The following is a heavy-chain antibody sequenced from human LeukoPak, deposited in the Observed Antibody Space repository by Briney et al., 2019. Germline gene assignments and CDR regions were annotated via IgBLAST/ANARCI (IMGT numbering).Heavy chain of an antibody. CDR3: TRDPRHFDS. J-gene: IGHJ5*01. CDR1: RFTFSDSY. Sequence: GGSLRLSCAASRFTFSDSYMTWVRQSPGKAVEWVTYISGSCHDINYTDSVKGRFTISREYHKNSLYLQMSSLRVEDTAVYYCTRDPRHFDSCGQGTLVTVSS. V-gene: IGHV3-11*04. CDR2: ISGSCHDI. D-gene: IGHD6-6*01.